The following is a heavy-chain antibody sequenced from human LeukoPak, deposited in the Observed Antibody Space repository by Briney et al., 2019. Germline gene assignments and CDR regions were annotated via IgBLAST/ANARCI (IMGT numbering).Heavy chain of an antibody. J-gene: IGHJ4*02. V-gene: IGHV1-46*01. CDR1: GYTFTSYY. CDR2: INPSGGST. D-gene: IGHD3-3*01. CDR3: ARGSDYDFWSGYYTGMDGYFDY. Sequence: ASVKVSCKASGYTFTSYYMHWVRQAPGQGLEWMGIINPSGGSTSYAQKFQGRVTMTRDMSTSTVYMELSGLRSEDTAVYYCARGSDYDFWSGYYTGMDGYFDYWGQGTLVTVSS.